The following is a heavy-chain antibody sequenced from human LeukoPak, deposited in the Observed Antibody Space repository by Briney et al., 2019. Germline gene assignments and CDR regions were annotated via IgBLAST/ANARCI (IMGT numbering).Heavy chain of an antibody. J-gene: IGHJ1*01. D-gene: IGHD4-17*01. CDR2: IYYSGST. CDR3: ALIGGMTTVTLGWVQH. V-gene: IGHV4-59*12. Sequence: SETLSLTCTVSGGSISSYYWSWIRQLPGKGLEWIGYIYYSGSTNYNPSLKSRVTISVDTSKNQFSLKLSSVTAADTAVYYCALIGGMTTVTLGWVQHWGQGTLVTVSS. CDR1: GGSISSYY.